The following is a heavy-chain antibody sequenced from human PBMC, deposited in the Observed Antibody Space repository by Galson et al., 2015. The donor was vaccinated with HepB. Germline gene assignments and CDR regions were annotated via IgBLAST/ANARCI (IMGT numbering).Heavy chain of an antibody. CDR1: GFSFSNVW. CDR2: IKSKTDGGTT. V-gene: IGHV3-15*01. Sequence: SLRLSCAASGFSFSNVWMNWVRQAPGKGLEWVGDIKSKTDGGTTDYAAPVKGRFSISRDDSINTLYLQMNSLKSEDTAGYYCTTKFYGPKRPYSSRGMAGWGKGTTVTVSS. J-gene: IGHJ6*04. CDR3: TTKFYGPKRPYSSRGMAG. D-gene: IGHD2-15*01.